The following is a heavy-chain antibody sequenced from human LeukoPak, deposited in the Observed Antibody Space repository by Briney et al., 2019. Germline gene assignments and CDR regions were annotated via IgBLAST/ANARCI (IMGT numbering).Heavy chain of an antibody. CDR2: INSDGSTT. CDR3: AKEGEYYYDSSGYYLDY. D-gene: IGHD3-22*01. Sequence: GGSLRLSCAASGFTFSSYWMHWVRQAPGKGLVWVSRINSDGSTTSYADSVKGRFTISRDNAKNTLYLQMNSLRAEDTAVYYCAKEGEYYYDSSGYYLDYWGQGTLVTVSS. CDR1: GFTFSSYW. J-gene: IGHJ4*02. V-gene: IGHV3-74*01.